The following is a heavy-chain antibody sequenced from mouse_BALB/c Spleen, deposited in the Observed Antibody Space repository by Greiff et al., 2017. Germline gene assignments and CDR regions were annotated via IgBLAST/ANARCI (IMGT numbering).Heavy chain of an antibody. Sequence: EVQLQQSGAELVKPGASVKLSCTASGFNIKDTYMHWVKQRPEQGLEWIGRIDPANGNTKYDPKFQGKATITADTSSNTAYLQLSSLTSEDTAVYYCAPYYYGSSDWYFDVWGAGTTVTVSS. D-gene: IGHD1-1*01. CDR2: IDPANGNT. CDR3: APYYYGSSDWYFDV. V-gene: IGHV14-3*02. J-gene: IGHJ1*01. CDR1: GFNIKDTY.